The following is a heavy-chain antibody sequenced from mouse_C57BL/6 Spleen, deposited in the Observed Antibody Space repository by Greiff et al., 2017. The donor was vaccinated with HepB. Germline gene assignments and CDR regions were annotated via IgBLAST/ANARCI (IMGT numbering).Heavy chain of an antibody. CDR3: ASGGSNYFDY. CDR2: IYPGDGDT. V-gene: IGHV1-82*01. D-gene: IGHD1-1*01. Sequence: VKLMESGPELVKPGASVKISCKASGYAFSSSWMNWVKQRPGKGLEWIGRIYPGDGDTNYNGKFKGKATLTADKSSSTAYMQLSSLTSEDSAVYFCASGGSNYFDYWGQGTTLTVSS. J-gene: IGHJ2*01. CDR1: GYAFSSSW.